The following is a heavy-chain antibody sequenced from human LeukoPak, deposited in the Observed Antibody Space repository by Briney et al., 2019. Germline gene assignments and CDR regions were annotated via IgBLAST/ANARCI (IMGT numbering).Heavy chain of an antibody. CDR2: INPSGGST. D-gene: IGHD3-22*01. V-gene: IGHV1-46*01. CDR1: GYTFTSYY. Sequence: HRASVKVSCKASGYTFTSYYMHWVRQAPGQGLEWMGIINPSGGSTSYAQKFQGRVTMTRDTSTSTVYMELSSLRSEDTAVYYCARDSGEGGPYYYDSSGYFTYFDYWGQGTLVTVSS. CDR3: ARDSGEGGPYYYDSSGYFTYFDY. J-gene: IGHJ4*02.